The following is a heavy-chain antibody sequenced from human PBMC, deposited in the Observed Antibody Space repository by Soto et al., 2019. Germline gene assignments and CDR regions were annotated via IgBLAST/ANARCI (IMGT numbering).Heavy chain of an antibody. CDR3: ARDVQWLARTAHFDC. Sequence: QVQLVESGGGVVQPGRSLRLSGAASGFTFSSYAMHWVRQAPGKGLEWVAVISYDGSNKYYADSVKGRFTISRDNSKNTLYLQMNSLRAEDTAVYYCARDVQWLARTAHFDCWGQGTLVTVSS. J-gene: IGHJ4*02. V-gene: IGHV3-30-3*01. D-gene: IGHD6-19*01. CDR1: GFTFSSYA. CDR2: ISYDGSNK.